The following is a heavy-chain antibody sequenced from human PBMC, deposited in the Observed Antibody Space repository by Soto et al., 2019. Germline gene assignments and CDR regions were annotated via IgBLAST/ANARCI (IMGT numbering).Heavy chain of an antibody. CDR1: GFTFSSYA. D-gene: IGHD3-3*01. J-gene: IGHJ5*02. CDR3: ANGRFLEWLLPDNWFDP. CDR2: ISGSGANT. Sequence: PGGSLRLSCAASGFTFSSYAMSWVRQAPGKGLEWVSAISGSGANTYYADSVKGRFTISRDNSKNMLYLQMNSLRDEDTAVYYCANGRFLEWLLPDNWFDPWGQGTLVTVSS. V-gene: IGHV3-23*01.